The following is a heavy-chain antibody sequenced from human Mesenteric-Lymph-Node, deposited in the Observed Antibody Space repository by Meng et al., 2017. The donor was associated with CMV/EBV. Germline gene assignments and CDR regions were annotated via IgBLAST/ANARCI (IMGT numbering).Heavy chain of an antibody. Sequence: SETLSLTCSVSGGSISTYYWSWIRQPPGKGLEWIGYIYYSGSTKYNPSLKGRATISLDTSKNQFSLNLTSVTAADTAVYYCARHYCGSTSCYYFDYWGQGALVTVS. CDR1: GGSISTYY. D-gene: IGHD2-2*01. CDR2: IYYSGST. CDR3: ARHYCGSTSCYYFDY. V-gene: IGHV4-59*01. J-gene: IGHJ4*02.